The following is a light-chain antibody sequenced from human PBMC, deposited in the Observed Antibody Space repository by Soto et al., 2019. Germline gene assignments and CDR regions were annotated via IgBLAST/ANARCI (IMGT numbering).Light chain of an antibody. CDR2: DVT. CDR3: SSCTSSSTLV. CDR1: SSDVGGYNF. J-gene: IGLJ2*01. V-gene: IGLV2-14*03. Sequence: QSALTQPASVSGSPGQSITISCTGTSSDVGGYNFVSWYQHHPGKVPKLMIYDVTNRPSGVSNRFSGSKSGNTASLTISGLXXXXEADYYCSSCTSSSTLVFGGGTKL.